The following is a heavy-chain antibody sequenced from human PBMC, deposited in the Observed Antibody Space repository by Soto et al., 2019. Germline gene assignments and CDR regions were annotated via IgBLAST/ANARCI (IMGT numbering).Heavy chain of an antibody. CDR1: GFTFSSYA. Sequence: GESLKISCAASGFTFSSYAMSWVRQAPGKGLEWVSAISGSGGSTYYADSVKGRFTISRDNSKNTLNLQMNSLRAEDTAVYYCAKAPAYCGGDCYSNYFDYWGQGTLVTVSS. CDR2: ISGSGGST. V-gene: IGHV3-23*01. D-gene: IGHD2-21*01. J-gene: IGHJ4*02. CDR3: AKAPAYCGGDCYSNYFDY.